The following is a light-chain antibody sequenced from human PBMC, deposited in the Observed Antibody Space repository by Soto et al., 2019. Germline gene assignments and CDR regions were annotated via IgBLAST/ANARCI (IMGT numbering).Light chain of an antibody. CDR3: QQYGSSPRT. Sequence: EIVMTQSPATLSVSPGERATLSCRASQSVSNNYLAWYQQKPGQAPRLLVYGASSRATGIPDRFSGSGSGTDFTLSISRLGPEDFAVYYCQQYGSSPRTFGQGTKVDIK. J-gene: IGKJ1*01. V-gene: IGKV3-20*01. CDR2: GAS. CDR1: QSVSNNY.